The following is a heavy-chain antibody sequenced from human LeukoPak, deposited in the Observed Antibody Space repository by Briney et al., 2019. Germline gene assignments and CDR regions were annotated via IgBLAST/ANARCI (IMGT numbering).Heavy chain of an antibody. D-gene: IGHD2-21*01. V-gene: IGHV1-8*03. CDR2: MNPNSGNT. CDR3: ATGIFGVVIATARDAFDI. CDR1: GYTFTSYD. Sequence: GASVKVSCKASGYTFTSYDINWVRQATGQGLEWMGWMNPNSGNTGYAQKFQGRVTITRNTSISTAYMELSSLRSEDTAVYYCATGIFGVVIATARDAFDIWGQGTMVTVSS. J-gene: IGHJ3*02.